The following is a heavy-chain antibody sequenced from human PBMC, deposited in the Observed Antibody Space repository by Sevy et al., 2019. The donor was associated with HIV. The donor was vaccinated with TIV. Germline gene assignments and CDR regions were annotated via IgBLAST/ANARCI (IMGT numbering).Heavy chain of an antibody. CDR3: ASTSSGVYYYYYGMDV. V-gene: IGHV4-59*13. CDR2: IYYSGST. Sequence: SETLSLTCTVSGGSISSYYWSWIRQPPGKGLEWMGYIYYSGSTNYNPSLKSRVTISVETSKNQFSLKLSSVTAADTAVYYCASTSSGVYYYYYGMDVWGQGPTVTVSS. J-gene: IGHJ6*02. CDR1: GGSISSYY. D-gene: IGHD2-2*01.